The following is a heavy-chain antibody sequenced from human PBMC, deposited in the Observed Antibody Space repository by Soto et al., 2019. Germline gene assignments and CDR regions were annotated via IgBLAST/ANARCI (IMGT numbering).Heavy chain of an antibody. CDR1: GGSFRGYY. V-gene: IGHV4-34*01. CDR2: INQSGST. CDR3: ARTYSSSWSPFDH. D-gene: IGHD6-13*01. J-gene: IGHJ4*02. Sequence: SETLSLTCAVYGGSFRGYYWSWIRQPPGQGLEWIGEINQSGSTNYNPSLKSRVTISVDTSKNQFSLKLSSVTAADTAVYYCARTYSSSWSPFDHWGQGTLVTVS.